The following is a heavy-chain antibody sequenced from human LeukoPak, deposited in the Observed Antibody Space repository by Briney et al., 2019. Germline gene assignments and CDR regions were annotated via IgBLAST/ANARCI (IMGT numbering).Heavy chain of an antibody. Sequence: ASVKVSCKASGYTFTSYHMHWVRQAPGQGLEWMGIINPSGGSTSCAQKFQGRVTMTRDTSTSTVYMELSSLRSEDTAVYYCARDKRAGWSTSSEWGQGTLVTVSS. D-gene: IGHD6-6*01. V-gene: IGHV1-46*01. CDR1: GYTFTSYH. CDR3: ARDKRAGWSTSSE. J-gene: IGHJ4*02. CDR2: INPSGGST.